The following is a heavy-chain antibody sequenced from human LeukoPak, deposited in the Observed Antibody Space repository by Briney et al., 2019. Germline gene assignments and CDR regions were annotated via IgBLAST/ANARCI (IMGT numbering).Heavy chain of an antibody. CDR2: IYYSGST. V-gene: IGHV4-39*01. D-gene: IGHD3-22*01. J-gene: IGHJ2*01. CDR1: GGSISSSSYY. CDR3: ARVKGYYDRPQAPRETGYFDL. Sequence: SETLSLTCTVSGGSISSSSYYWGWIRQPPGKGLEWIGSIYYSGSTCYNPSLKSRVTISVDTSKNQFSLKLSSVTAADTAVYYCARVKGYYDRPQAPRETGYFDLWGRGTLVTVSS.